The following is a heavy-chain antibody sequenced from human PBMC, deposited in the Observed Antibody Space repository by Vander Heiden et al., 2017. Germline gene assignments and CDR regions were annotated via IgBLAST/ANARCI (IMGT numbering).Heavy chain of an antibody. V-gene: IGHV3-30-3*01. CDR3: ARDPQEYYYDSSGLDAFDI. D-gene: IGHD3-22*01. Sequence: HVHLVESGGGVVPPGRSLRPPCAASGFAFSSHAMHWVRQAPGKGLEWVAVRSYDGSNKYYADSVKGRFTISRDNSKNTLYLQMNSLRAEDTAVYYCARDPQEYYYDSSGLDAFDIWGQGTMVTVSS. CDR2: RSYDGSNK. CDR1: GFAFSSHA. J-gene: IGHJ3*02.